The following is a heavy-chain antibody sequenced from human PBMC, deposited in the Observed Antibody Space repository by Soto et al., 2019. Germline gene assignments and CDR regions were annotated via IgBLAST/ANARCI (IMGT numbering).Heavy chain of an antibody. CDR1: GGSISSGDYY. J-gene: IGHJ5*02. Sequence: SETLSLTCTVSGGSISSGDYYWSWIRQPPGKGLEWIGYIYYSGSTYYNPSLKGRVTISVDTAKNQFSLKLSSVTAADTAVYYCARDVRMGYYDILTGYYNVWFDPWGQGTLVTVSS. CDR3: ARDVRMGYYDILTGYYNVWFDP. V-gene: IGHV4-30-4*01. D-gene: IGHD3-9*01. CDR2: IYYSGST.